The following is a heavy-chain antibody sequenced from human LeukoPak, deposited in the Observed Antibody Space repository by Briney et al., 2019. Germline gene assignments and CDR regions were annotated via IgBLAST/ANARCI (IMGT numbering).Heavy chain of an antibody. CDR1: GFTFSSYS. CDR2: IWYDGSNK. V-gene: IGHV3-33*01. J-gene: IGHJ4*02. D-gene: IGHD6-13*01. CDR3: ARWYSSSWSTHAYFDY. Sequence: PGGSLRLSCAASGFTFSSYSMHWVRQAPGKGLEWVAVIWYDGSNKYYADSVKGRFTTSRDNSKNTLYLQMNSLRAEDTAVYYCARWYSSSWSTHAYFDYWGQGTLVTVSS.